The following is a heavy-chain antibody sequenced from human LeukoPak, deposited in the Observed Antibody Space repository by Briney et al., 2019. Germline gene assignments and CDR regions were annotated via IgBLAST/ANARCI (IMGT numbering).Heavy chain of an antibody. D-gene: IGHD3-16*01. J-gene: IGHJ3*02. CDR3: ARFGPDAFDI. Sequence: GGSLRLSCAASGFTFSDYDMHWVRQVTGRGLEWVSTIGTVGDTYYRDSVKGRFTISRENANNSSYLQMNSLRGGDTAVYYCARFGPDAFDIWGQGTMVTVSS. CDR2: IGTVGDT. CDR1: GFTFSDYD. V-gene: IGHV3-13*01.